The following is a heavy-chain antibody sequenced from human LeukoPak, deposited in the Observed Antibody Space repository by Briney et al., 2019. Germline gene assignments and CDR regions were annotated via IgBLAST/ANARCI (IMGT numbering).Heavy chain of an antibody. CDR2: ISNSGGIT. V-gene: IGHV3-23*01. J-gene: IGHJ6*03. Sequence: PGGSLRLSCEASGLTFDIYSMSWVRQAPGKGLEWVADISNSGGITMYADSVKGRFTISRDNSKNTVYLQMNSLRAEDTAVYYCARSYYYYMDVWGKGTTVTVSS. CDR3: ARSYYYYMDV. CDR1: GLTFDIYS.